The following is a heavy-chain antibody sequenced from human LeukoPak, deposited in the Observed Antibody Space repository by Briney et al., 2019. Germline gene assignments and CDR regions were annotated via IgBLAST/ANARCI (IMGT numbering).Heavy chain of an antibody. V-gene: IGHV3-15*01. Sequence: GGSLRLSCAASGFTFSNAWMSWVRQAPGKGLEWVGRIKSKTDGGTTDYAAPVKGRFTISRDDSKNTLYLQMNSLKTEDTAVYYCTTDRQQLALDAFDIWGQGTMVTVSS. CDR2: IKSKTDGGTT. CDR3: TTDRQQLALDAFDI. CDR1: GFTFSNAW. D-gene: IGHD6-13*01. J-gene: IGHJ3*02.